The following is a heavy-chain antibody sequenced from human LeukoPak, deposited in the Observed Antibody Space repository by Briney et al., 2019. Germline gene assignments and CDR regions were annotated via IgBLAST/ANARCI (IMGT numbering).Heavy chain of an antibody. D-gene: IGHD6-19*01. V-gene: IGHV4-59*01. Sequence: SETLSLTCTVSGGSISSYYWSWIRQPPGKGLEWIGYIYFSGNTNYNPSLRSRVTISVDTSKNQFSLKLSSVTAADTAVYYCASVSSSGWYAIDYWGQGTLVTVSS. CDR3: ASVSSSGWYAIDY. CDR1: GGSISSYY. CDR2: IYFSGNT. J-gene: IGHJ4*02.